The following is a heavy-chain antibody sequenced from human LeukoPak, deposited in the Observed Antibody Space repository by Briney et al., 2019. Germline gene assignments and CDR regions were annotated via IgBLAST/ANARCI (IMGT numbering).Heavy chain of an antibody. Sequence: PGGSLRLSCAASGFTVSSNYMSWVRQAPGKGLEWVSVIYSGGSTYYADSVKGRFTISRDNSKNTLYLQMNSLRAEDTAVYYCARSPVYSSSWYFWFDPWGQGTLVTVSS. CDR1: GFTVSSNY. D-gene: IGHD6-13*01. CDR2: IYSGGST. V-gene: IGHV3-53*01. CDR3: ARSPVYSSSWYFWFDP. J-gene: IGHJ5*02.